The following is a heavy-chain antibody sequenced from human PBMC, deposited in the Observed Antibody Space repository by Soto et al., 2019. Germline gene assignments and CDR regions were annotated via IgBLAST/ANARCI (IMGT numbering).Heavy chain of an antibody. V-gene: IGHV3-21*06. CDR1: GLLFSAYT. J-gene: IGHJ5*02. CDR3: ATPYYFNP. Sequence: LXLSCAAPGLLFSAYTMNWVRQAPGKGLEWLSSISDDSSYIDYADSLRGRFTVSRDNARNSLYLQIDSLGVEDTAVYYCATPYYFNPWGPGTLVTVSS. D-gene: IGHD3-22*01. CDR2: ISDDSSYI.